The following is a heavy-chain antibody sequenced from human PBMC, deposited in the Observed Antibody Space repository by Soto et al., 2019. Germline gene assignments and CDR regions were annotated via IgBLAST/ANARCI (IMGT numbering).Heavy chain of an antibody. Sequence: SLRLSCSASGFTFGSHAMHWVRQAPGKGLQWVAVISYDGSDKYYADSVKGRFTISRDNSKNTLYLQMRSLGAEDTDVYYCAKDVAQGSTGNFDLWGQGTPVTVSS. D-gene: IGHD3-10*01. CDR1: GFTFGSHA. CDR3: AKDVAQGSTGNFDL. CDR2: ISYDGSDK. V-gene: IGHV3-30*18. J-gene: IGHJ4*02.